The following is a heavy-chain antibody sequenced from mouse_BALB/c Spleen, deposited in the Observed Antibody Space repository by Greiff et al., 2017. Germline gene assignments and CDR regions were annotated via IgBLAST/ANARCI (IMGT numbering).Heavy chain of an antibody. CDR1: GFTFSSYA. D-gene: IGHD4-1*01. CDR2: ISSGGSYT. V-gene: IGHV5-6-4*01. Sequence: DVMLVESGGGLVKPGGSLKLSCAASGFTFSSYAMSWVRQTPEKRLEWVATISSGGSYTYYPDTVKGRFTISRDNAKNTLYLQMSSLKSEDTAMYYCARQTTNWGYWGQGTLVTVSA. CDR3: ARQTTNWGY. J-gene: IGHJ3*01.